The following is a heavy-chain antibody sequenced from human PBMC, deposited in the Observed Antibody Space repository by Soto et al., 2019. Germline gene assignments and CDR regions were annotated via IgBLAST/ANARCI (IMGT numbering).Heavy chain of an antibody. CDR1: GYTLTELS. V-gene: IGHV1-24*01. J-gene: IGHJ6*02. CDR3: ATDRIAAAGTNYYYYYGMDI. D-gene: IGHD6-13*01. CDR2: FDPEDGET. Sequence: APVKVSCKVSGYTLTELSMHWVRQAHGKGLEWMGGFDPEDGETIYAQKFQGRVTMTEDTSTDTAYMELSSLRSEDTAVYYCATDRIAAAGTNYYYYYGMDIWGQGTTVTVSS.